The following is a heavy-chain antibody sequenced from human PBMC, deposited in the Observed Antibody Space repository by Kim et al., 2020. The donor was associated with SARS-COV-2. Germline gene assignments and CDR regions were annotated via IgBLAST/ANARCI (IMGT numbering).Heavy chain of an antibody. CDR1: GFTFSSYA. Sequence: GGSLRLSCAASGFTFSSYAMSWVRQAPGKGLEWVSAISGSGGSTYYADSMKGRFTISRDNSKNTLYLQMNSLRAEDTAVYYCAKEGTAMVTLGYYYYGMDVWGQGTTVTVSS. D-gene: IGHD5-18*01. CDR3: AKEGTAMVTLGYYYYGMDV. CDR2: ISGSGGST. J-gene: IGHJ6*02. V-gene: IGHV3-23*01.